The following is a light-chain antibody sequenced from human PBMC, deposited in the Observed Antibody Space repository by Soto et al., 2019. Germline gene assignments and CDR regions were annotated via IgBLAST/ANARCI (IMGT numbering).Light chain of an antibody. CDR1: QSVSND. J-gene: IGKJ1*01. V-gene: IGKV3-15*01. CDR3: QQYNLSPRT. CDR2: GAS. Sequence: EIVMRQSPGTLSVSPGERATLSCRASQSVSNDLAWIQQKPGQPPRLIIYGASTRATGIPARFIGSGFGTDFTLTISSLQPEDFAAYSSQQYNLSPRTFGQGTKV.